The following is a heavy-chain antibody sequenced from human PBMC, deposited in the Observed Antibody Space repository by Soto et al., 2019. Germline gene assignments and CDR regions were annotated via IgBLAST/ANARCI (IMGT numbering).Heavy chain of an antibody. CDR2: ISDDGDST. J-gene: IGHJ6*02. D-gene: IGHD2-2*01. CDR3: AKSLSTAVNYGLDV. Sequence: EVQLLESGGGLVQPGGSRRLPFGASGFTFGAKPMRWFGQPSGKGLGGVSSISDDGDSTYYADSVKGRFAVSRDNSKNTLFLHMNSLGAEDTAVYYCAKSLSTAVNYGLDVWGQGTSVTVSS. V-gene: IGHV3-23*01. CDR1: GFTFGAKP.